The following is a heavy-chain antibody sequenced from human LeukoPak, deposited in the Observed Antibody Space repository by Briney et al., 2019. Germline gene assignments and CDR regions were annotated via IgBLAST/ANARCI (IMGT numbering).Heavy chain of an antibody. J-gene: IGHJ4*02. Sequence: GGSLRLSCAASGFTFSNFGMHWVRQAPGKGLEWVAVISDDGSNIHYADSVKGRFTISRDNFRNTLFLQTSSLRGEDTAVYYCARDLAWELLGYWGQGTLVTVSS. V-gene: IGHV3-30*03. CDR1: GFTFSNFG. D-gene: IGHD1-26*01. CDR2: ISDDGSNI. CDR3: ARDLAWELLGY.